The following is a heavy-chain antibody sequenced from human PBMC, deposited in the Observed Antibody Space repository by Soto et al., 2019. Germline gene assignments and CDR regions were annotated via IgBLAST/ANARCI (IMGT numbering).Heavy chain of an antibody. CDR1: GFTVSNNY. Sequence: EEQLVESGGDLVQPGGSLRLSCAASGFTVSNNYMSWVRQAPGKGLEWVSRIYSGGSTYYADSVKGRFTISRDSSKNTLYLQMNSLGAEDTAMYYCAAYSHKGYWGQGTLVTVSS. V-gene: IGHV3-66*01. CDR2: IYSGGST. J-gene: IGHJ4*02. D-gene: IGHD3-16*01. CDR3: AAYSHKGY.